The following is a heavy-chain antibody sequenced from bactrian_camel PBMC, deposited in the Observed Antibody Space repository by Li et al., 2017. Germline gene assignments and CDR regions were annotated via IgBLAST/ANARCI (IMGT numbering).Heavy chain of an antibody. CDR3: AAASGPYYRAAKDYNY. CDR2: IRRSGGET. V-gene: IGHV3-3*01. D-gene: IGHD1*01. CDR1: GHSRGSNC. Sequence: VQLVESGGGSVQAGGSLRLSCVVSGHSRGSNCVGWYRLPPGRAPAEREGIAAIRRSGGETWYAGSVKGRFTISHDNAKNTLYLQMNSLKPEDTAIYYCAAASGPYYRAAKDYNYWGQGTQVTVS. J-gene: IGHJ4*01.